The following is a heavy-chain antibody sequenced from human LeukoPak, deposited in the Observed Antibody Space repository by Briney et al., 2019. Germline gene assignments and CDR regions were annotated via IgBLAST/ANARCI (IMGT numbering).Heavy chain of an antibody. CDR1: GFTFSSYG. J-gene: IGHJ4*02. Sequence: PGGSLRLSCAASGFTFSSYGMHWVRQAPGKGLEWVAFIRYDGSNKYYADSVKGRFTISRDNSKNTLYLQMNSLRAEDTAVYYCAKDRRRYDILTGYSSPSYYFDYWGQGTLVTVSS. CDR2: IRYDGSNK. V-gene: IGHV3-30*02. CDR3: AKDRRRYDILTGYSSPSYYFDY. D-gene: IGHD3-9*01.